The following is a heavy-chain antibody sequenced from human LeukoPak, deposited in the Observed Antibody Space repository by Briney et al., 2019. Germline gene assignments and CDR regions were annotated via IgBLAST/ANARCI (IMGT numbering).Heavy chain of an antibody. Sequence: GGSLRLSCAASGFTFSSYAMHWVRQAPGKGLEWVAVILYDGSNKKYADSVKGRFTISRDNSKNTLYLQMNSLRAEDTAVYYCAKDSPYSSGWYNYWGQGTLVTVSS. CDR2: ILYDGSNK. J-gene: IGHJ4*02. CDR1: GFTFSSYA. D-gene: IGHD6-19*01. V-gene: IGHV3-30*18. CDR3: AKDSPYSSGWYNY.